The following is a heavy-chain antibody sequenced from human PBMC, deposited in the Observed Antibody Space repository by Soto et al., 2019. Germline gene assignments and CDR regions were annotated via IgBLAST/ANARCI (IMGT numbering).Heavy chain of an antibody. J-gene: IGHJ5*02. V-gene: IGHV3-15*07. CDR1: GFIVSSAW. CDR2: IKSKIDGGTT. Sequence: EVQLVESGGGLVKPGGSLRLSCTVSGFIVSSAWLNWVRQAPGKGLEWVGRIKSKIDGGTTDYAAPVQGRFTISLEDSKNMLYLQMESLRAEDTAVYYCTPAPQRALTEDTGRSWGQGTLVTFSS. D-gene: IGHD2-15*01. CDR3: TPAPQRALTEDTGRS.